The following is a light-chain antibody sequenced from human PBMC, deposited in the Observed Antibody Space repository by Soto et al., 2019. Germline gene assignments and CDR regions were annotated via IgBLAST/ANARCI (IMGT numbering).Light chain of an antibody. J-gene: IGLJ1*01. CDR3: QVWDTNNYRFV. CDR1: SIGSKR. V-gene: IGLV3-21*02. CDR2: DDS. Sequence: SYELTQVPSVSVAPGQTARITCGGSSIGSKRVNWYQQKPGQAPGLVVYDDSDRPSGIPERFSGSNSGDTATLTISRVEAGDEAEYYCQVWDTNNYRFVFGAGTKVTVL.